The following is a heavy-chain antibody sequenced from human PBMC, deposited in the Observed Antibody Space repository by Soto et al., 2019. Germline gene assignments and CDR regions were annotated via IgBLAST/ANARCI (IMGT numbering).Heavy chain of an antibody. CDR2: IYYSGST. CDR1: GGSISSYY. V-gene: IGHV4-59*01. Sequence: SETLSLTCTVSGGSISSYYWSWIRQPPGKGLEWIGYIYYSGSTNYNPSLKSRVTISVDTSKNQFSLKLSSVTAADTAVYYCARDSGDDSSGYYAPFDYWGQGTLVTVSS. D-gene: IGHD3-22*01. CDR3: ARDSGDDSSGYYAPFDY. J-gene: IGHJ4*02.